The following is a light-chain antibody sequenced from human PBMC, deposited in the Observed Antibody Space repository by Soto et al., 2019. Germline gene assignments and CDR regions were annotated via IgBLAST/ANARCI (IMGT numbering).Light chain of an antibody. CDR3: SSYTSSSTLT. CDR2: EVT. CDR1: SSDVGGYDY. Sequence: QSALTQPPSASGSPGQTVTISCTGTSSDVGGYDYVSWYQQHPGEAPKLIIYEVTKRPSGVPDRFSGSKSGNTASLTVSGLQAEDEADYHCSSYTSSSTLTFGGGTKLTVL. J-gene: IGLJ2*01. V-gene: IGLV2-8*01.